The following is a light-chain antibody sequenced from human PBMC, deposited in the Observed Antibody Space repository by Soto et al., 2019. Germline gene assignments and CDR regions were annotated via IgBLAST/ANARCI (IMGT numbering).Light chain of an antibody. J-gene: IGKJ2*01. Sequence: DLQMTQSPSSLSASVGDRVTITCRASQTISTYLNWYQQEPGKAPKLLIYAASSLQSGVPSRFSGSGSRTDFTLTISSLPPEDFAAYYCQQSHGIPYTFGQGTKLEIK. V-gene: IGKV1-39*01. CDR1: QTISTY. CDR2: AAS. CDR3: QQSHGIPYT.